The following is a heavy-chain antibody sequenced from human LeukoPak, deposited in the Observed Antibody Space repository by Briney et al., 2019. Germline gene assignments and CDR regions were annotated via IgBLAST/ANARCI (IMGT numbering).Heavy chain of an antibody. CDR3: AKGRPGGWYHHGMDV. CDR2: ISGSGGSA. D-gene: IGHD2-15*01. CDR1: GFTFSSYA. J-gene: IGHJ6*02. Sequence: GGSLRLSCAASGFTFSSYAMSWVRQAPGKGLEWVSAISGSGGSAYYADSVKGRFTISRDNSKNTLYLQMNSLRAEDTAVYYCAKGRPGGWYHHGMDVWGQGTTVTVSS. V-gene: IGHV3-23*01.